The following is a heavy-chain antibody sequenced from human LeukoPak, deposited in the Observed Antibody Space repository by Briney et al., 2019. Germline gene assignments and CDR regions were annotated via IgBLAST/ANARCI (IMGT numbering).Heavy chain of an antibody. D-gene: IGHD3-10*01. CDR2: ISAYNGNT. J-gene: IGHJ5*02. V-gene: IGHV1-18*04. Sequence: ASLKVSCKASGYTFTSYGISWVRQAPGQGLEWMGWISAYNGNTNYAQKLQGRVTMTTDTSTSTAYMELRSLRSDDTAVYYCARAPMVRGVAHYNWFDPWGQGTLVTVSS. CDR1: GYTFTSYG. CDR3: ARAPMVRGVAHYNWFDP.